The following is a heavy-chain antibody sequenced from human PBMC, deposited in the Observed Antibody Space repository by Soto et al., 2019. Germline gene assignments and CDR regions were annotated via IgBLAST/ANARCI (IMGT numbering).Heavy chain of an antibody. Sequence: GGSLRLSCASSGFTFSSYAMSWVRQAPGKGLEWVSAISGSGGSTYYADSLKGRLTITRDNADNSLSLEMNTLRAEDTAVYYSARDQGVVGSSYFDYWGQGTLVTVSS. CDR2: ISGSGGST. CDR3: ARDQGVVGSSYFDY. CDR1: GFTFSSYA. J-gene: IGHJ4*02. D-gene: IGHD1-26*01. V-gene: IGHV3-23*01.